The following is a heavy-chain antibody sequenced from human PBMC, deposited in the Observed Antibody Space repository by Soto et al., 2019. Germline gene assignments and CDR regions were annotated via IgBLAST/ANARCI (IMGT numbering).Heavy chain of an antibody. Sequence: GGSLRLSCAASGFTFSSYAMSWVRQAPGKGLEWVSAISGSGGSTYYADSVKGRFTISRDNSKNTLYLQMNSLRAEDTAVYYCAKDLALIVVVAFNAFDIWGQGTMVTVSS. D-gene: IGHD2-15*01. V-gene: IGHV3-23*01. CDR2: ISGSGGST. J-gene: IGHJ3*02. CDR1: GFTFSSYA. CDR3: AKDLALIVVVAFNAFDI.